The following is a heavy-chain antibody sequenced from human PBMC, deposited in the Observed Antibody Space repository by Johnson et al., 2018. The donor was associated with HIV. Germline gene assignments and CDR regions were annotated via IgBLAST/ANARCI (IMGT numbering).Heavy chain of an antibody. D-gene: IGHD1-26*01. CDR3: ARSYSRWDDAFDI. J-gene: IGHJ3*02. Sequence: QVQLVESGGGLVKPGGSLRLSCAASGFTFSNAWMSWVRQAPGKGLEWVSYISSSGSTIYYADSVKARFTISRDNAKNSLYLQVNSLRAEDTAVYYCARSYSRWDDAFDIWGRGTMVTVSS. CDR1: GFTFSNAW. V-gene: IGHV3-11*04. CDR2: ISSSGSTI.